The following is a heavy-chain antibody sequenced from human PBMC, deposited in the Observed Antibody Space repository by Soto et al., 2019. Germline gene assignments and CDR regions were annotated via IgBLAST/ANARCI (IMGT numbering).Heavy chain of an antibody. CDR1: CGSIISSNW. J-gene: IGHJ4*02. CDR3: ARVQHDYGDKFDY. D-gene: IGHD4-17*01. V-gene: IGHV4-4*02. Sequence: SETLSLTCTFSCGSIISSNWWSWVRQPPGKGLEWIGEIYHSGSTNYNPSLKSRVTISVDKSKNQFSLKLSSVTAADTAVYYCARVQHDYGDKFDYWGQGTLVTVSS. CDR2: IYHSGST.